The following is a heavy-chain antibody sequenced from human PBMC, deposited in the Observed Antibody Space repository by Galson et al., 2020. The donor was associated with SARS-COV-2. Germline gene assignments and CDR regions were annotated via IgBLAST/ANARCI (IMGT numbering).Heavy chain of an antibody. Sequence: SQTLSLTCAISGDSVSSNSAAWSWIRQSPSRGLEWLGRTYYRSRWHNDYATSLKSRITIDPDTSENQFSLQLSSVIPEDTAVYYCARERFSEATVDSFDVWGQGTEVTVSA. D-gene: IGHD1-26*01. CDR1: GDSVSSNSAA. CDR3: ARERFSEATVDSFDV. CDR2: TYYRSRWHN. J-gene: IGHJ3*01. V-gene: IGHV6-1*01.